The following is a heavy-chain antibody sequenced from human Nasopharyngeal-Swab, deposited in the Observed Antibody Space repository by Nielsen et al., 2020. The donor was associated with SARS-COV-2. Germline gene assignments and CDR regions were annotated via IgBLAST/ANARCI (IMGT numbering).Heavy chain of an antibody. CDR3: ARDPQKYSSSWYDY. CDR1: GYTFTSYG. D-gene: IGHD6-13*01. J-gene: IGHJ4*02. V-gene: IGHV1-18*01. Sequence: ASVKVSCKASGYTFTSYGIGWVRQAPGQGLEWMGWISAYNGNTNYAQKLQGRVTMTTDTSTSTAYMELRSLRSDDTAVYYCARDPQKYSSSWYDYWGQGTLVTVSS. CDR2: ISAYNGNT.